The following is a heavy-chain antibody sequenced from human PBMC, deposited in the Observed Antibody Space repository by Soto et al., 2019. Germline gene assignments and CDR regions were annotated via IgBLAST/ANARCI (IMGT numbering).Heavy chain of an antibody. CDR2: IIPIFGTA. J-gene: IGHJ4*02. CDR1: GGTFSSYA. V-gene: IGHV1-69*01. D-gene: IGHD6-6*01. Sequence: QVQLVQSVAEVKKPGSSVKVSCKASGGTFSSYAISWVRQAPGQGLEWMGGIIPIFGTANYAQKFQGRVTITADESTSTAYMELSSLRAEDTAVYYCANSNLEYSSSSAFDYRCQGTLVTVSS. CDR3: ANSNLEYSSSSAFDY.